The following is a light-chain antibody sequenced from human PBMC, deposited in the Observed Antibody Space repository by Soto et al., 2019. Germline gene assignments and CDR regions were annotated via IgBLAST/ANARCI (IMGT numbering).Light chain of an antibody. CDR1: QSIRSY. V-gene: IGKV1-39*01. Sequence: DIQMTQSPSSLSASVGDRVTITCRASQSIRSYLNWYQQKPGKAPKLLIYAASSLQSAVPSRFSGSGSGTDFTLTISSLQPEDFATYYCQQSSSNPYTFGQGTKLEIK. CDR2: AAS. CDR3: QQSSSNPYT. J-gene: IGKJ2*01.